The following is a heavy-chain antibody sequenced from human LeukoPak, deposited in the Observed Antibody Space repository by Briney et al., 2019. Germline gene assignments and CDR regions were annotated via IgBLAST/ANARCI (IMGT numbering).Heavy chain of an antibody. CDR3: ARSRVWYGSGSYSDY. Sequence: PGGSLRLSCAASGFIFSSYWMHWVRQVPGQGLVWVSRINPGGSNTAYADSVKGRFTISRDNSKNTLYLQMNSLRAEDTAIYYCARSRVWYGSGSYSDYWGQGTLVTVSS. CDR1: GFIFSSYW. V-gene: IGHV3-74*01. CDR2: INPGGSNT. D-gene: IGHD3-10*01. J-gene: IGHJ4*02.